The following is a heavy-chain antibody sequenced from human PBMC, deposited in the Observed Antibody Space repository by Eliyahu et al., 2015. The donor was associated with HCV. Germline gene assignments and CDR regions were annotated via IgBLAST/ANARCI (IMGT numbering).Heavy chain of an antibody. CDR2: INHSGST. D-gene: IGHD3-22*01. Sequence: QVQLQQWGAGLLKPSETLSLTCAVYGGSFSGYYWSWIRQPPGKGLEWIGEINHSGSTNYKPSLKSRVIISVDTSKKQFSLKLTSVTAADTAVYYCARGYFDSSAPSNFGYFDLWGRGTLVTVSS. J-gene: IGHJ2*01. V-gene: IGHV4-34*01. CDR1: GGSFSGYY. CDR3: ARGYFDSSAPSNFGYFDL.